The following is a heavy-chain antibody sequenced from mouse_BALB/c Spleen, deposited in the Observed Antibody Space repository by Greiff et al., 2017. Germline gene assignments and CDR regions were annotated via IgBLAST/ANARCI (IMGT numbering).Heavy chain of an antibody. CDR1: GFTFSSYT. J-gene: IGHJ2*01. Sequence: EVQLVESGGGLVKPGGSLKLSCAASGFTFSSYTMSWVRQTPEKRLEWVATISSGGSYTYYPDSVKGRFTISRDNAKNTLYLQMSSLKSEDTAMYYCTRDGPDYWGQGTTLTVSS. CDR2: ISSGGSYT. CDR3: TRDGPDY. V-gene: IGHV5-6-4*01.